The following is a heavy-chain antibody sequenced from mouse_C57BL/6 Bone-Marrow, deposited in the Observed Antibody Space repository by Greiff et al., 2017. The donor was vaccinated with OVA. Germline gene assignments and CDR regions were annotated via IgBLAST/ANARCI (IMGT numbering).Heavy chain of an antibody. CDR2: IYPRDGST. D-gene: IGHD1-1*01. CDR3: ARKDYYGSNYAMDY. J-gene: IGHJ4*01. CDR1: GYTFTDHT. Sequence: VQLQQSDAELVKPGASVKISCKVSGYTFTDHTIHWMKQRPEQGLEWIGYIYPRDGSTKYNEKLKGKATLTADKSSSTAYMQLNSLTSEDSAFYFCARKDYYGSNYAMDYWGQGTSVTVSS. V-gene: IGHV1-78*01.